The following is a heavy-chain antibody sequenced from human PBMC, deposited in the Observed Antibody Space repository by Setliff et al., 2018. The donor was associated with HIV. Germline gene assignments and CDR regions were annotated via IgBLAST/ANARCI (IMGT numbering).Heavy chain of an antibody. Sequence: PSETLSLTCTVSGGSISSGDYYWSWIRQPPGKGLEWIGYIYYSGSTYYNPSLKSRVTISVDTSKNQFSLKLSSVTAADTAVYYCAREASSWYYYFDSWGQGALVTVSS. V-gene: IGHV4-30-4*08. J-gene: IGHJ4*02. CDR3: AREASSWYYYFDS. CDR2: IYYSGST. CDR1: GGSISSGDYY. D-gene: IGHD6-13*01.